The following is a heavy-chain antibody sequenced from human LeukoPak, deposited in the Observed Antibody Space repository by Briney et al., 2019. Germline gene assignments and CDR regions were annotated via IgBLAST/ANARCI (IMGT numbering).Heavy chain of an antibody. D-gene: IGHD6-13*01. CDR2: IYTSGST. CDR1: GGSISSGSYY. J-gene: IGHJ4*02. Sequence: PSQTLSLTCTVSGGSISSGSYYWSWIRQPAGKGLEWIGRIYTSGSTNYNPSLKSRVTISVDTSKNQFSLKLSSVTAADTAVYYCARGGVGSWQLDYWGQGTLVTVSS. V-gene: IGHV4-61*02. CDR3: ARGGVGSWQLDY.